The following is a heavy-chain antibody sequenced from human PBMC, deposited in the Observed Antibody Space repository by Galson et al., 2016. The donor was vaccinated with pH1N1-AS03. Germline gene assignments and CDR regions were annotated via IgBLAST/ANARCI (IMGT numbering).Heavy chain of an antibody. CDR1: GDSVSSNIDA. J-gene: IGHJ3*02. D-gene: IGHD1-1*01. V-gene: IGHV6-1*01. Sequence: CAISGDSVSSNIDAWNWIRQSPSGGLEWLGRTYWRSKWYNDYAVSVKSRNIINPDTSKNQFSLQLNSVTPEDTAVYYCARGRYSAFDIWGQGTMVTVSS. CDR3: ARGRYSAFDI. CDR2: TYWRSKWYN.